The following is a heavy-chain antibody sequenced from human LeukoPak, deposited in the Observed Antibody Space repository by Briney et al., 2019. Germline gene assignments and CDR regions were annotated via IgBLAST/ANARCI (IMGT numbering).Heavy chain of an antibody. CDR2: INHSGST. CDR3: ARAITIFGVVTRGYYYYGMDV. CDR1: GGSFSGYY. V-gene: IGHV4-34*01. Sequence: SETLSLTCAVYGGSFSGYYWSWIRQPPGKGLEWIGEINHSGSTNYNPSLKSRVTISVDTSKNQFSLKLSSVTAADTAVYYCARAITIFGVVTRGYYYYGMDVWGQGTTVTVSS. J-gene: IGHJ6*02. D-gene: IGHD3-3*01.